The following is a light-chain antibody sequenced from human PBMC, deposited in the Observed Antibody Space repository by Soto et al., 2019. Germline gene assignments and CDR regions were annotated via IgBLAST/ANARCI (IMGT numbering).Light chain of an antibody. J-gene: IGLJ3*02. CDR2: EVN. CDR3: SSYAGSNNLV. Sequence: QSVLTQPTSASGSPGQSVTISCTGTSSDIGGYDYVSWYQQHPGKAPKLIIYEVNKRPSGVPDRFSGSKSGNTASLTVSGLQAEDEADYYCSSYAGSNNLVFAGGPKLTVL. V-gene: IGLV2-8*01. CDR1: SSDIGGYDY.